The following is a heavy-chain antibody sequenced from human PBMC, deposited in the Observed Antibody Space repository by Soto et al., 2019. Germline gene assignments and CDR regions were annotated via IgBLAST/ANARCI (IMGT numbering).Heavy chain of an antibody. V-gene: IGHV3-74*01. D-gene: IGHD2-8*01. CDR2: ISGDGTTT. Sequence: EVQLVESGGGLVQPGKALRLSCAASGFTFSKYWMHWVRQAPGKGPVWVSYISGDGTTTDYADSVKGRFTISRDNAKNTLYMQMDSLRVEDTAVYYCAIQDCPNDVCLEAAVTVGGAREYWGQGAQVTVTS. CDR3: AIQDCPNDVCLEAAVTVGGAREY. CDR1: GFTFSKYW. J-gene: IGHJ1*01.